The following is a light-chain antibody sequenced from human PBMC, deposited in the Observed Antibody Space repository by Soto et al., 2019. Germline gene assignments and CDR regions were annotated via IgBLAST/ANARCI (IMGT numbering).Light chain of an antibody. Sequence: DIVITQSPRSLSVTPGETASISCSSSQSLLHSNGYNYLDWYLQKPGQSPQLLIYLGSNRASGVPDRFSGSGSGTDFTLKISRVEAEDVGVYYCVQALQSPPWTFGQGTKVDIK. CDR2: LGS. CDR1: QSLLHSNGYNY. V-gene: IGKV2-28*01. J-gene: IGKJ1*01. CDR3: VQALQSPPWT.